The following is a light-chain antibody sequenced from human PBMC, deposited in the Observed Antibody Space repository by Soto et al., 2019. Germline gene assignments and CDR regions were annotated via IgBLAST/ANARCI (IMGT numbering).Light chain of an antibody. Sequence: EIVLTQSPGTLTLSPGESGTLSCKTSQSRGSNFLAWYQHKPGQAPRVLIYDSSNRATGIQDRFSGSASGTDSTLTIKRLEPEDFAVYYCKLYGISPHFGQGTRLDIK. V-gene: IGKV3-20*01. CDR1: QSRGSNF. CDR3: KLYGISPH. CDR2: DSS. J-gene: IGKJ5*01.